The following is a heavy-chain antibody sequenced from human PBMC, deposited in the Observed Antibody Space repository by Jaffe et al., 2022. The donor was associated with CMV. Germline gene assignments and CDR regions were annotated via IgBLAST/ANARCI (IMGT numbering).Heavy chain of an antibody. J-gene: IGHJ5*02. D-gene: IGHD6-19*01. CDR2: IVVGSGNT. V-gene: IGHV1-58*01. CDR3: AADPGYSSLLFDP. Sequence: QMQLVQSGPEVKKPGTSVKVSCKASGFTFTSSAVQWVRQARGQRLEWIGWIVVGSGNTNYAQKFQERVTITRDMSTSTAYMELSSLRSEDTAVYYCAADPGYSSLLFDPWGQGTLVTVSS. CDR1: GFTFTSSA.